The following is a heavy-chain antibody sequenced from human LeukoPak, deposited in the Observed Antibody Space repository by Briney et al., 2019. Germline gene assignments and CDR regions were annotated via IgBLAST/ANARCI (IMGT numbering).Heavy chain of an antibody. Sequence: PGGSLRLSCAASGFTFDDYAMHWVRQVPGKGLEWVSALSGSGATTYYADSVKSRFTISRDNSKSTLYLQMNSQRAEDTAVYYCAKDRAYSSSHGPNWFDPWAREPWSPSPQ. V-gene: IGHV3-23*01. J-gene: IGHJ5*02. CDR2: LSGSGATT. D-gene: IGHD6-13*01. CDR1: GFTFDDYA. CDR3: AKDRAYSSSHGPNWFDP.